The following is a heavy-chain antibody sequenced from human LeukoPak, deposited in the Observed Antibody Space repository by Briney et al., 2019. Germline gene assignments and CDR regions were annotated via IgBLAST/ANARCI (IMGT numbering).Heavy chain of an antibody. CDR1: GFTFSDYY. Sequence: LSLTCAASGFTFSDYYMSWIRQAPGKGLEWVSYISSSSSYTNYADSVKGRFTISRDNAKNSLYLQMNSLRAEDTDVYYCARGGVDSSGYRFNYWGQGTLVTVSS. D-gene: IGHD3-22*01. J-gene: IGHJ4*02. V-gene: IGHV3-11*05. CDR3: ARGGVDSSGYRFNY. CDR2: ISSSSSYT.